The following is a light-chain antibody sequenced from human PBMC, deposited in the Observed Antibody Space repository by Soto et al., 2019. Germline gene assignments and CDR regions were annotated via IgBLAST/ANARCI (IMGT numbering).Light chain of an antibody. CDR2: AAS. J-gene: IGKJ1*01. CDR3: QQSYSTLVT. Sequence: DIQMTQSPSSLSASVGDRVTITCRASQSISTYLNWYQQKPGKAPKLLIYAASSLQSGVPSRFSGSGSGTDFSLTISSLQPEDFANYYCQQSYSTLVTFGQGTKVAI. V-gene: IGKV1-39*01. CDR1: QSISTY.